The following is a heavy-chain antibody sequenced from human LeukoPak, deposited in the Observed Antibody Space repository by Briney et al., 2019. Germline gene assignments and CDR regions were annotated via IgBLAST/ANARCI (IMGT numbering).Heavy chain of an antibody. Sequence: ASVKVSCKASGYTFTSYAMHWVRQAPGQRLEWMGWINAXXXXXXXSXXFQGXVXITRDTSASTAYMELSSLRSEDTAVYYCARAPXGXXXXNXXDPWGQGTLVTVXS. J-gene: IGHJ5*02. CDR3: ARAPXGXXXXNXXDP. CDR1: GYTFTSYA. D-gene: IGHD1-14*01. V-gene: IGHV1-3*01. CDR2: INAXXXXX.